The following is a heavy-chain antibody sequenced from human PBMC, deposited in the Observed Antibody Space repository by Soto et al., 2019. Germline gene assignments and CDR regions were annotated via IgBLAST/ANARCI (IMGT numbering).Heavy chain of an antibody. CDR1: GGSFSGYY. V-gene: IGHV4-34*01. CDR3: ARPSTGVFDY. CDR2: INHSGST. Sequence: SETLSLTCAVYGGSFSGYYWCWIRQPPGKGLEWIGEINHSGSTNYNPSLKSRVTISVDTSKNQFSQKLSSVTAADTAVYYCARPSTGVFDYWGQGTLVTVSS. D-gene: IGHD3-10*01. J-gene: IGHJ4*02.